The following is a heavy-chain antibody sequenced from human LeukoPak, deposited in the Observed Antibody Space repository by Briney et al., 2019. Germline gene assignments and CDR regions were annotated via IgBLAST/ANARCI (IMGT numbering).Heavy chain of an antibody. CDR2: IIPIFGTA. CDR1: GGTFSSYA. V-gene: IGHV1-69*13. D-gene: IGHD4-11*01. J-gene: IGHJ4*02. Sequence: ASVTVSCTASGGTFSSYAISWVRQVPGQELEWMGGIIPIFGTANYAQKFQGRVTITADESTSTAYMELSSLRSEDTAVYYCARNTVTTPLDFDYWGQGTLVTVSS. CDR3: ARNTVTTPLDFDY.